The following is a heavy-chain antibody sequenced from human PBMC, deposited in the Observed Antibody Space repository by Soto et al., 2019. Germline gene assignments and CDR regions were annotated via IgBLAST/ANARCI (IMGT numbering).Heavy chain of an antibody. V-gene: IGHV4-59*01. CDR1: GGSISSYY. Sequence: PSGTLSLTCTVSGGSISSYYWSWIRQPPGKGLEWIGFISDSGSTNHNPSLKSRATISVDTSKNQFSLTLRFVTAADTAVYYCARDAVAGYNPPYGTDVWGQGTTVTVSS. J-gene: IGHJ6*02. CDR2: ISDSGST. CDR3: ARDAVAGYNPPYGTDV. D-gene: IGHD6-19*01.